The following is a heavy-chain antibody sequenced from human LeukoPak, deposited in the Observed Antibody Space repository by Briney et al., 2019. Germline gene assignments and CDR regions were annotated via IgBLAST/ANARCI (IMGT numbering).Heavy chain of an antibody. Sequence: GGSLRLSCAASGFTFSSYSMNWVRHAPGKGLEWVSSISCSSSYIYYADSVKGRFTISRDNAKNSLYLQMNSLRAEDTAVYYCARVAMERRLDYWGQGTLVTVSS. V-gene: IGHV3-21*01. CDR3: ARVAMERRLDY. D-gene: IGHD1-1*01. CDR1: GFTFSSYS. J-gene: IGHJ4*02. CDR2: ISCSSSYI.